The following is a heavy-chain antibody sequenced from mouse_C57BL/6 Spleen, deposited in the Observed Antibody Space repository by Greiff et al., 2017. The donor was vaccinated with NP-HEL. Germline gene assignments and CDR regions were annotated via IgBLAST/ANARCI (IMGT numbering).Heavy chain of an antibody. D-gene: IGHD2-3*01. CDR1: GYAFSSSW. Sequence: QIQLQQSGPELVKPGASVKISCKASGYAFSSSWMNWVKQRPGKGLEWLGRIYPGDGDTNYNGKFKGKATLTADKSSSTAYMQLSSLTSEDSAVYFCARDGYSYYFDYWGQGTTLTVSS. CDR3: ARDGYSYYFDY. V-gene: IGHV1-82*01. CDR2: IYPGDGDT. J-gene: IGHJ2*01.